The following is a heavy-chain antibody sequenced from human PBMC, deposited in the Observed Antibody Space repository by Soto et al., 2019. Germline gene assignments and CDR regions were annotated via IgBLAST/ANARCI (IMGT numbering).Heavy chain of an antibody. CDR3: ARGRPPDDNYSGDWFDL. CDR1: GYSFTNFW. J-gene: IGHJ5*02. CDR2: FYPGDSDT. V-gene: IGHV5-51*01. D-gene: IGHD1-26*01. Sequence: PGESLKISCQASGYSFTNFWIGWVRQMPGKGLEWMGIFYPGDSDTRYSPSFQGQVTMSADKSISTAYLQWSSLKASDTAIYYCARGRPPDDNYSGDWFDLWGQGTLVTVSS.